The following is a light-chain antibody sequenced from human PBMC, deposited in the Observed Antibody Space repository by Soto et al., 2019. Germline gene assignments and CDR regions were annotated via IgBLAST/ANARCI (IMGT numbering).Light chain of an antibody. Sequence: DIVKTQSPATLSVSPGERATLSCRASQSVASNLAWYQQRPGQAPRLLIYGASTRATGVPVRFSGSGSGTEFTLTISSLQSEDFAVYYCHHYNNWPHTFGGGTKVEIK. CDR3: HHYNNWPHT. J-gene: IGKJ4*01. CDR1: QSVASN. V-gene: IGKV3-15*01. CDR2: GAS.